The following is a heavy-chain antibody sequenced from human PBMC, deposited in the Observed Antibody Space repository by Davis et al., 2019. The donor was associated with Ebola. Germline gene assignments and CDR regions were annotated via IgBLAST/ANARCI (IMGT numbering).Heavy chain of an antibody. D-gene: IGHD4-17*01. CDR3: ARDHGDYVGALDY. CDR1: GGSFSGYY. V-gene: IGHV4-34*01. CDR2: INHSGST. J-gene: IGHJ4*02. Sequence: PSETLSLTCAVYGGSFSGYYWSWIRQPPGKGLEWIGEINHSGSTNYNPSLKSRVTISVDTSKNQFSLKLSSVTAADTAVYYCARDHGDYVGALDYWGQGTLVTVSS.